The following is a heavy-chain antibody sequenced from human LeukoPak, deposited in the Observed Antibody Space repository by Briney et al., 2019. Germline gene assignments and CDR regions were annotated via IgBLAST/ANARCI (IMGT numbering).Heavy chain of an antibody. V-gene: IGHV4-59*01. CDR1: GDSISTYQ. Sequence: SETLSLTCTVSGDSISTYQWSWIRQPPGKGLEWIGYISYSGGTMYNPSLRSRVTISIDTSKNQFSLKLSSVTAADTAVYYCARVGRGDHTWGSYSFDYWGQGALVTVSS. D-gene: IGHD3-16*01. CDR3: ARVGRGDHTWGSYSFDY. J-gene: IGHJ4*02. CDR2: ISYSGGT.